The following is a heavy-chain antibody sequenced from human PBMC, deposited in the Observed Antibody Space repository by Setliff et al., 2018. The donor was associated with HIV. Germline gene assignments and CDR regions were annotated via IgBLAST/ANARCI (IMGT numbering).Heavy chain of an antibody. CDR1: GFIFTNYG. Sequence: ASVKVSCKASGFIFTNYGIHWVRQAPGHSLEWMGFINSGTGNTIYSQKFQGRVTFSRDTSASTAYMELSSLRSEDTAVYYCANSVTDASHWYFIHWGRGSPVTVSS. V-gene: IGHV1-3*01. CDR3: ANSVTDASHWYFIH. CDR2: INSGTGNT. J-gene: IGHJ2*01. D-gene: IGHD4-17*01.